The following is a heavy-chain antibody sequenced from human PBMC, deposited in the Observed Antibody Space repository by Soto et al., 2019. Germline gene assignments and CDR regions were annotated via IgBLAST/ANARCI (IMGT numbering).Heavy chain of an antibody. J-gene: IGHJ3*02. CDR2: ISAYNGNT. Sequence: QVQLVQSGAEVKKPGASVKVSCKAAGYTFTSYGISWVRQAPGQGLEWIGWISAYNGNTNYAQKHQGRVTMTTDTATNTAYMELRILRSDDTAVYYCARDRTLLCSSTSCYLTRDAFDIWGQGTMVTVSS. CDR3: ARDRTLLCSSTSCYLTRDAFDI. CDR1: GYTFTSYG. V-gene: IGHV1-18*01. D-gene: IGHD2-2*01.